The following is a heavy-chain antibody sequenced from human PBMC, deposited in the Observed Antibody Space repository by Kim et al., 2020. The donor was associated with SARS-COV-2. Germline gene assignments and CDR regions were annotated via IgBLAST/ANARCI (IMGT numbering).Heavy chain of an antibody. D-gene: IGHD3-3*01. V-gene: IGHV4-31*03. Sequence: SETLSLTCTVSGGSISSGGYYWSWIRQHPGKGLEWIGYIYYSGSTYYNPSLKSRVTISVDTSKNQFSLKLSSVTAADTAVYYCARDVGRITIFGVEKYYYYGMDVWGQGTTVTVSS. CDR3: ARDVGRITIFGVEKYYYYGMDV. CDR1: GGSISSGGYY. J-gene: IGHJ6*02. CDR2: IYYSGST.